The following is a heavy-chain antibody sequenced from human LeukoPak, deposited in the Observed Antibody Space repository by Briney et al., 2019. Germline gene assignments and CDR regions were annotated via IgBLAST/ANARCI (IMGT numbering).Heavy chain of an antibody. V-gene: IGHV3-30*18. D-gene: IGHD3-10*01. CDR1: GFTFSGYG. CDR3: AKDPRGSYYDSGSYYDY. Sequence: PGRSLRLPCAASGFTFSGYGMHWVRQAPGKGLEWVAVISYDGSNKYYADSVKGRFTISRDNSKNTLYLQMNSLRAEDTAVYYCAKDPRGSYYDSGSYYDYWGQGTLVTVSS. J-gene: IGHJ4*02. CDR2: ISYDGSNK.